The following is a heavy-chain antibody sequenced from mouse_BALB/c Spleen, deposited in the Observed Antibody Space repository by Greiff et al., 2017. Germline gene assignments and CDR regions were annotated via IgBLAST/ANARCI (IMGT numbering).Heavy chain of an antibody. D-gene: IGHD3-3*01. CDR3: ARGGTFDY. J-gene: IGHJ2*01. V-gene: IGHV5-17*02. CDR2: ISSGSSTI. CDR1: GFTFSSFG. Sequence: VQLKESGGGLVQPGGSRKLSCAASGFTFSSFGMHWVRQAPEKGLEWVAYISSGSSTIYYADTVKGRFTISRDNPKNTLFLQMTSLRSEDTAMYYCARGGTFDYWGQGTTLTVSS.